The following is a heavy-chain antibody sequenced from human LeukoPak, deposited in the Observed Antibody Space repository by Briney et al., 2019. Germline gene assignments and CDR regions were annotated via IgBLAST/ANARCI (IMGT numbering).Heavy chain of an antibody. J-gene: IGHJ4*02. D-gene: IGHD1-26*01. CDR1: GFTVSSNY. V-gene: IGHV3-53*01. Sequence: GGSLRLSCAASGFTVSSNYMSWVRQAPVKGLEWVSVIYSGGSTYYADSVKGRFTISRDNSKNTLYLQMNSLRAEDTAVYYCARDRRGSYYFDYWGQGTLVTVSS. CDR2: IYSGGST. CDR3: ARDRRGSYYFDY.